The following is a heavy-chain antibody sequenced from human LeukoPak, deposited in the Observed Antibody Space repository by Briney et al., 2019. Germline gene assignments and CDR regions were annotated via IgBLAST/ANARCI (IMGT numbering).Heavy chain of an antibody. V-gene: IGHV3-48*01. J-gene: IGHJ4*02. D-gene: IGHD5-24*01. Sequence: GGSLRLSCAASGFTFSSYSMNWVRQAPGKGLEWVSYISSSSSTIYYADSVKGRFTISRDNAKNSLYLQMNSLRAEDTAVYYCARDEGPLDGYNYFDYWGQGTLVTVSS. CDR1: GFTFSSYS. CDR2: ISSSSSTI. CDR3: ARDEGPLDGYNYFDY.